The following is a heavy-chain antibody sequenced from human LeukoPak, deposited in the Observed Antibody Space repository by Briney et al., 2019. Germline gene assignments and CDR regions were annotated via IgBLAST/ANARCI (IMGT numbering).Heavy chain of an antibody. J-gene: IGHJ3*02. CDR3: AREVGDIIIDSDAFDI. V-gene: IGHV4-30-4*08. CDR2: IYYDGRN. Sequence: PSETLSLTCTVSGGSISSYYWSWVRQPPGRGLEWIAYIYYDGRNFYNPSLESRVTISRDTSKNQFSLRLSSVTAADTAMYYCAREVGDIIIDSDAFDIWGQGTMVTVSS. D-gene: IGHD3-10*01. CDR1: GGSISSYY.